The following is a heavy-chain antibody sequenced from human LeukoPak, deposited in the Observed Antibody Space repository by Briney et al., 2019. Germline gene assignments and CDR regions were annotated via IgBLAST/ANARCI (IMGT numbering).Heavy chain of an antibody. J-gene: IGHJ3*02. D-gene: IGHD3-16*01. CDR1: GFTFSSYS. CDR3: ARPPQRGMENDAFDI. V-gene: IGHV3-21*01. CDR2: ISSSSSYI. Sequence: GGSLRLSCAASGFTFSSYSMNWVRQAPGKWLERVSSISSSSSYIYYADSVKGRFTMSRDNAKNSMYMQMNSLRAEDTAVYYCARPPQRGMENDAFDIWGQGTMVTVSS.